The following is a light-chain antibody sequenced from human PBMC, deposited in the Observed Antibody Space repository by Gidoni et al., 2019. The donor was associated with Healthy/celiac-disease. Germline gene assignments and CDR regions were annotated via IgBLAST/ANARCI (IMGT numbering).Light chain of an antibody. Sequence: EIVITQSPATLPVSPGERATLSCRASQSVSSNLAWYQQKPGQAPRLLIDGASTRATGIPARFSDSESGTEFTLTISSLQSEDFAVYCCQQYNKWPPMYTFGQGTKLEIK. CDR1: QSVSSN. CDR2: GAS. V-gene: IGKV3-15*01. CDR3: QQYNKWPPMYT. J-gene: IGKJ2*01.